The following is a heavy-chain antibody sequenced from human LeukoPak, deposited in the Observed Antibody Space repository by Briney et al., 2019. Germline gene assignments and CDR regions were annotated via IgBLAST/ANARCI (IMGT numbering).Heavy chain of an antibody. D-gene: IGHD2-15*01. CDR2: IYHSGST. J-gene: IGHJ4*02. V-gene: IGHV4-38-2*02. CDR1: GYSISSGYY. Sequence: SETLSLTCTVSGYSISSGYYWGWIRHPPGKGLEWIGNIYHSGSTYYNPSLKTRVTISVATSKNQFSLTLSPVTAADTAVYYCARDGRWDGRYCSGGSCYSIDYWGQGTLVTVSS. CDR3: ARDGRWDGRYCSGGSCYSIDY.